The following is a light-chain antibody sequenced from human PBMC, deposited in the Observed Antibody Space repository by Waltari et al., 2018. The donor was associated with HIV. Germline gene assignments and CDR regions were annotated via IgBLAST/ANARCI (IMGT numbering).Light chain of an antibody. Sequence: QSVLTQPPSASGTPGPTVTISCSGSNSHIGTNYVYWYQQFSGMPPKLHIFRNDQRPSGVPDRFSGSKSGTSASLAVSGLRSEDEADYFCSSSDDSLRQYVFGGGTRLTV. V-gene: IGLV1-47*01. J-gene: IGLJ6*01. CDR3: SSSDDSLRQYV. CDR2: RND. CDR1: NSHIGTNY.